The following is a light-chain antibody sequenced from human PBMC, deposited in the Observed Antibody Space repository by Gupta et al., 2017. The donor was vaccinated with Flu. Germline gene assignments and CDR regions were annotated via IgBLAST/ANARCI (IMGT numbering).Light chain of an antibody. CDR1: NSNIGINT. V-gene: IGLV1-44*01. CDR2: KNN. Sequence: QSVLTQPPSASGTPGQRVTIFCSGSNSNIGINTVNWYHQFPGTAPKLLIHKNNQRPSGVPDRFSGSKSGTSASLAISGLQSEDEADYYCAAGDDSLNGWVFGGGTKLTVL. CDR3: AAGDDSLNGWV. J-gene: IGLJ3*02.